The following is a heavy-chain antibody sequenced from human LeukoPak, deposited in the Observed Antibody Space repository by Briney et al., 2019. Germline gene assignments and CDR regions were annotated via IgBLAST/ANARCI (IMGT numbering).Heavy chain of an antibody. CDR2: IYPGASDI. CDR3: ARGVEYSYGPSTGFDY. J-gene: IGHJ4*02. V-gene: IGHV5-51*01. CDR1: GYRFTSYW. D-gene: IGHD5-18*01. Sequence: GESLKISCKGSGYRFTSYWIGWVRQMPGKGLEWMGIIYPGASDIRYSPSFKGQVTISADKSISTAYLQWSSLKASDTAMYYCARGVEYSYGPSTGFDYWGQGTLVTVSS.